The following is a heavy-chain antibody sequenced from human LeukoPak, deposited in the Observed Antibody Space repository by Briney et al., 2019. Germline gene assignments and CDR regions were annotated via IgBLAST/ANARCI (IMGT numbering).Heavy chain of an antibody. D-gene: IGHD3-22*01. V-gene: IGHV3-30*03. J-gene: IGHJ4*02. CDR2: ISYDGSNK. CDR3: ARDYYYDSSGYSDNFDY. CDR1: GFTFSSYS. Sequence: GGSLRLSCAASGFTFSSYSMNWVRQAPGKGLEWVAVISYDGSNKYYADSVKGRFTISRDNSKNTLCLQMNSLRAEDTAVYYCARDYYYDSSGYSDNFDYWGQGTLVTVSS.